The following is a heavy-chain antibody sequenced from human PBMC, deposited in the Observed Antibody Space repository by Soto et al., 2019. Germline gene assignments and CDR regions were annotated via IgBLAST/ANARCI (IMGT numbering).Heavy chain of an antibody. CDR3: ARDCWSGKQLVLEMYYYGMDV. Sequence: QVQLVQSGAEVKKPGASVKVSCKASGYTFTSYGISWVRQAPGQGLEWMGWISAYNGNTNYAQKLQGRVTMTTDTSTSTAYMELRSLRSDDTAVYYCARDCWSGKQLVLEMYYYGMDVWGQGTTVTVSS. J-gene: IGHJ6*02. V-gene: IGHV1-18*01. CDR1: GYTFTSYG. D-gene: IGHD6-6*01. CDR2: ISAYNGNT.